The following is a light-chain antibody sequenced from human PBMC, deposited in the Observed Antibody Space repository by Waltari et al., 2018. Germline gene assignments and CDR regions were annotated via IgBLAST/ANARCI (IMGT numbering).Light chain of an antibody. J-gene: IGKJ4*01. CDR1: QSVKNN. CDR2: KAS. Sequence: DIQMTQSPSTLSASVGDRVTITCRASQSVKNNLAWYQQKPGKAPKVLIHKASRLESGVPSRFSGSGFGTDFILSISSLQPDDFATYYGQEYDSLPVTFGGGTRVEIK. CDR3: QEYDSLPVT. V-gene: IGKV1-5*03.